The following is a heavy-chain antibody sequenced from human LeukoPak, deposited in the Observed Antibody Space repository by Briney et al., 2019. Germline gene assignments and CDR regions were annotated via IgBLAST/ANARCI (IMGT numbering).Heavy chain of an antibody. V-gene: IGHV3-43*02. CDR3: AKDPLGITYYYDSSGPDY. J-gene: IGHJ4*02. Sequence: PGGSLRLSCAASGFTFSVAAMTWVRQAPGKGLEWVSLISGDGGSTYYADSVKGRFTISRDNSKNSLYLQMNSLRTEDTTLYYCAKDPLGITYYYDSSGPDYWGQGTLVTVSS. CDR1: GFTFSVAA. CDR2: ISGDGGST. D-gene: IGHD3-22*01.